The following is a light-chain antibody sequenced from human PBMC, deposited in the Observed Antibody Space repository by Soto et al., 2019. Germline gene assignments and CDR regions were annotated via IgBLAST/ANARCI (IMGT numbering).Light chain of an antibody. CDR1: ICGVGSYSI. CDR3: PSYAGNSTFGV. V-gene: IGLV2-23*03. J-gene: IGLJ1*01. Sequence: QSPLTRLDSASGSPGHSSTIFCTVSICGVGSYSIVSWHQQHPGKAPNLMIYEGSKRPSGVSNRFSGSNSGNTASLTISGLQAADEADYYCPSYAGNSTFGVFGSGTKVTVL. CDR2: EGS.